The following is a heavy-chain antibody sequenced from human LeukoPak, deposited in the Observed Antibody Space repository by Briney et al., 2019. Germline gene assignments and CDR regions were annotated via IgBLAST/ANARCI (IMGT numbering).Heavy chain of an antibody. Sequence: PSETLSLTCTVSGASISSYYWPWIRQPPGKGLEWIGYFYYSGSTNYNPSLKSRVTISVDTSKNQFSLKLTSVTAADTAVYYCARDLRPYDSSGYFDYWGQGTLVTVSS. V-gene: IGHV4-59*01. CDR3: ARDLRPYDSSGYFDY. D-gene: IGHD3-22*01. CDR2: FYYSGST. CDR1: GASISSYY. J-gene: IGHJ4*02.